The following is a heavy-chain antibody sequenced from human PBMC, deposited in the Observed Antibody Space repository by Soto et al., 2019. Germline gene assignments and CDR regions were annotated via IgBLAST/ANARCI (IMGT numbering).Heavy chain of an antibody. CDR1: GGTFSSYT. J-gene: IGHJ4*02. Sequence: ASVKVSCKASGGTFSSYTISWVRQAPGQGLEWMGRIIPILGIANYAQKFQGRVTITADKSTSTAYMELSSLRSEDTAVYYCARDLPQSIMITFGGVIEWPYYFDYWAQRTLVTVSS. D-gene: IGHD3-16*02. V-gene: IGHV1-69*04. CDR2: IIPILGIA. CDR3: ARDLPQSIMITFGGVIEWPYYFDY.